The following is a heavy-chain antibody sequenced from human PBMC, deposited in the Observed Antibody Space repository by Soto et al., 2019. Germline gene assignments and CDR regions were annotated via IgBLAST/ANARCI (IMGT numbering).Heavy chain of an antibody. D-gene: IGHD4-17*01. CDR3: ARAHAVTSPLYWYCDL. V-gene: IGHV3-21*01. Sequence: EVQLVESGGGLVKPGGSLRLSCAASGFTFSDYSMNWLRQAPGKGPEWVSSLSGNGDYKYYADSMKGRLTISRDNAKKSLYLQLDSLRVEDTAVYYCARAHAVTSPLYWYCDLWGRGTLVTVSS. CDR2: LSGNGDYK. CDR1: GFTFSDYS. J-gene: IGHJ2*01.